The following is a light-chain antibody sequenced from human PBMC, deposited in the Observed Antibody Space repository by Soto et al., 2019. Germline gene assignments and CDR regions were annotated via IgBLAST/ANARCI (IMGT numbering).Light chain of an antibody. CDR2: AAS. Sequence: DIHMTQSPSSLSSSVGDRVTITFLAGQSISSYLNWYQQKPGKAPKLLIYAASSLQSGVPSRFSGSGSGTDFTLTISSLQPEDFATYYCQQSYSTPITFGQGTRLEI. CDR1: QSISSY. J-gene: IGKJ5*01. V-gene: IGKV1-39*01. CDR3: QQSYSTPIT.